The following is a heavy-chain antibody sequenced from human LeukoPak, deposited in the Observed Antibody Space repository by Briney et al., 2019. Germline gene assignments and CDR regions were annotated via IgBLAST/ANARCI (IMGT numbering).Heavy chain of an antibody. CDR2: INHSGST. CDR3: ARVSGSSYYYYYGMDV. J-gene: IGHJ6*02. V-gene: IGHV4-34*01. D-gene: IGHD1-26*01. CDR1: GGSFSGYY. Sequence: PSETLSLTCAVYGGSFSGYYWSWIRQPPGKGLEWIREINHSGSTNYNPSLKSRVTISVDTSKNQFSLKLSSVTAADTAVYYCARVSGSSYYYYYGMDVWGQGTTVTVSS.